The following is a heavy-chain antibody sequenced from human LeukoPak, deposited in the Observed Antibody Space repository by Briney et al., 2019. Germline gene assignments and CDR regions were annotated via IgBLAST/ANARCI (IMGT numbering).Heavy chain of an antibody. CDR3: ARGRYSSGRLLISLDY. J-gene: IGHJ4*02. Sequence: GASVKVSCKASGYTFTSYGISWVRQAPGQGLEWMGWISSYNGNTNYAQKLQGRVTMTTDTSTSTAYMELRSLRSDDTAVYYCARGRYSSGRLLISLDYWGQGTLVTVSS. V-gene: IGHV1-18*01. CDR2: ISSYNGNT. CDR1: GYTFTSYG. D-gene: IGHD6-19*01.